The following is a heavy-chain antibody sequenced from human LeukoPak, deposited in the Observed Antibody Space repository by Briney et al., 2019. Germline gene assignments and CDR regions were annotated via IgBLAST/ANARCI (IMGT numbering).Heavy chain of an antibody. Sequence: GGSLRLSCAASGFTFSSYWMSWVRQAPGKGLEWVANIKQDRSEKYYVDSVKGRFTISRDNVKNSLYLQMNSLRAEDTAVYYCARIKRLVVHYYFDYWGQGTLVTVSS. CDR2: IKQDRSEK. J-gene: IGHJ4*02. V-gene: IGHV3-7*03. CDR1: GFTFSSYW. CDR3: ARIKRLVVHYYFDY. D-gene: IGHD2-15*01.